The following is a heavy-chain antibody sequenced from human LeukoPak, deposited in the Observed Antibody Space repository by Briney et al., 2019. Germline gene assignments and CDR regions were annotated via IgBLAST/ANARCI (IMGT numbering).Heavy chain of an antibody. V-gene: IGHV1-46*01. J-gene: IGHJ6*03. CDR1: GYTFTSYY. CDR2: INPSGGST. D-gene: IGHD6-13*01. Sequence: ASVKVSCKASGYTFTSYYMHWVRQAPGQGLEWMGIINPSGGSTSYAQKFQGRVTMTRDTSTSTVYMELSSLRSEDTAVYYCAGPSIAAADPRHYYYYMDVWGKGTTVTVSS. CDR3: AGPSIAAADPRHYYYYMDV.